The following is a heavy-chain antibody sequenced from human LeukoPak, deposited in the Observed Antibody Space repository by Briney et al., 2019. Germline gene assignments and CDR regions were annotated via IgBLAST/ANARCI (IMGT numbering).Heavy chain of an antibody. CDR3: AKTMGAIDHDY. J-gene: IGHJ4*02. Sequence: GGSLRLSCAASGFTFSGFAVTWVRQAPGKGLEWVSTISNNGGSTYYADSVKGRFTISRDNSKNTLYLQMNSLRAEDTAVYFCAKTMGAIDHDYWGQGTLVTVSS. V-gene: IGHV3-23*01. CDR1: GFTFSGFA. D-gene: IGHD1-26*01. CDR2: ISNNGGST.